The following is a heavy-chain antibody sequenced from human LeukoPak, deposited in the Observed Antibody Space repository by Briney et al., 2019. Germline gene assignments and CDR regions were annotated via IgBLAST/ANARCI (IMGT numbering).Heavy chain of an antibody. Sequence: GRSLRLSCADSGFTFSNYGMHWVRRAPGKGLEWVAVISYDGSKKFYADSGKGRFTISRDNFKNTLYLQMNSLRAEDTAVYYCAKDRGCSSTSCYGDYYGMDVWGQGTTVTVSS. CDR1: GFTFSNYG. D-gene: IGHD2-2*01. J-gene: IGHJ6*02. V-gene: IGHV3-30*18. CDR2: ISYDGSKK. CDR3: AKDRGCSSTSCYGDYYGMDV.